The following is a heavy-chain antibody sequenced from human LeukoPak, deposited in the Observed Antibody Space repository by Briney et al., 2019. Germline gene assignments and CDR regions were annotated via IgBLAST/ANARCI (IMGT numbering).Heavy chain of an antibody. CDR1: GFTFSSYA. CDR2: ISASNGNT. CDR3: AKAFLGVATTTNFDY. V-gene: IGHV3-23*01. D-gene: IGHD3-3*01. Sequence: GGSLRLSCAGSGFTFSSYAMTWVRQAPGKGLKWVSGISASNGNTYHADSVKGRFTISRDNSNSTLYLQMNSLRADDTAVYYCAKAFLGVATTTNFDYWGQGTLVTVSS. J-gene: IGHJ4*02.